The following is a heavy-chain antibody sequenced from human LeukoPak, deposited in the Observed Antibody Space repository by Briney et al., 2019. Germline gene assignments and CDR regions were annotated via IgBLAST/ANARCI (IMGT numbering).Heavy chain of an antibody. D-gene: IGHD3-16*01. V-gene: IGHV3-23*01. CDR1: GFTFSSFT. CDR3: GKEGGA. Sequence: GGSLRLSCAASGFTFSSFTMTWVRQAPGKGLEWVSAIDGRGGSTYYADLLEGRFTIARDNSKDMVYLQMNSLKVEDTAIYYCGKEGGAWGQGTKVTVSS. CDR2: IDGRGGST. J-gene: IGHJ5*02.